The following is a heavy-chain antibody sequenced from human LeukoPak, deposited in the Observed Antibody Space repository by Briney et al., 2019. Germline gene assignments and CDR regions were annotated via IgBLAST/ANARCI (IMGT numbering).Heavy chain of an antibody. CDR2: VIPIFGTA. J-gene: IGHJ6*02. CDR3: ARSGPVYCSSTSCYRIYYYYGMDV. D-gene: IGHD2-2*01. V-gene: IGHV1-69*01. CDR1: GGTFSSYA. Sequence: SVKVSCKASGGTFSSYAISWVRQAPGQGLEWMGGVIPIFGTANYAQKFQGRVTITADESTSTAYMELSSLRSEDTAVYYCARSGPVYCSSTSCYRIYYYYGMDVWGQGTTVTVSS.